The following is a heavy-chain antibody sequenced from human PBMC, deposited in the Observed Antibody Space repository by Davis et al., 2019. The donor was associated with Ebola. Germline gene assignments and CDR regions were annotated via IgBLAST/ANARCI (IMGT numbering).Heavy chain of an antibody. CDR2: IRSKAYGGTT. CDR3: TRDYGDYVNWFDP. J-gene: IGHJ5*02. V-gene: IGHV3-49*03. D-gene: IGHD4-17*01. CDR1: GFTFGDYA. Sequence: GESLKISCTASGFTFGDYAMSWFRQAPGKGLEWVGFIRSKAYGGTTEYAASVKGRFTISRDDSKSIAYLQMNSLKTEDTAVYYCTRDYGDYVNWFDPWGQGTLVTVSS.